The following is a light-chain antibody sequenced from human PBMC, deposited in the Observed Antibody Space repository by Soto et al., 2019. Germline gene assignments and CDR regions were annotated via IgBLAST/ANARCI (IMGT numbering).Light chain of an antibody. CDR2: EGT. CDR1: SSDVGRYNL. J-gene: IGLJ1*01. V-gene: IGLV2-23*01. CDR3: CSYAGSSTFAV. Sequence: QSVLTQPASVSGSPGQSITISCTGTSSDVGRYNLVSWYQQHPGKAPKLMIYEGTKRPSGVSNRFSASKPGNTASLTISGTHAQDEAHYYSCSYAGSSTFAVFGTGTKVTV.